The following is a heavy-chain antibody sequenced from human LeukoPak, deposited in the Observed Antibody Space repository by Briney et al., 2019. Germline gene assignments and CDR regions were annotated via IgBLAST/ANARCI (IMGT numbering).Heavy chain of an antibody. CDR1: GGSISSGSYY. Sequence: SETLSLTCTVSGGSISSGSYYWSWIRQPAGKGLEWIGRIYTSGSTNYNPSLKSRVTISVDTSKNQFSLKLSSVTAADTAVYYCARGVVGATSNWFDPWGREPWSPSPQ. D-gene: IGHD1-26*01. CDR3: ARGVVGATSNWFDP. V-gene: IGHV4-61*02. CDR2: IYTSGST. J-gene: IGHJ5*02.